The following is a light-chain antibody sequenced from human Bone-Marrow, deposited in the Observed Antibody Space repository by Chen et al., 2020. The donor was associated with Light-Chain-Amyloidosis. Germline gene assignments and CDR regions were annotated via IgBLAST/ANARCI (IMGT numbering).Light chain of an antibody. V-gene: IGLV3-25*03. J-gene: IGLJ2*01. CDR1: ALPTKY. CDR3: QAADSSGTSEVI. CDR2: RGT. Sequence: SYELTQPPSVSVSPGQTARITCSGDALPTKYAYCYQQKPGQAPVLVIHRGTERPSGISERFSGSSSGTTATLTISGVQAEDEADYHCQAADSSGTSEVIFGGGTKLTVL.